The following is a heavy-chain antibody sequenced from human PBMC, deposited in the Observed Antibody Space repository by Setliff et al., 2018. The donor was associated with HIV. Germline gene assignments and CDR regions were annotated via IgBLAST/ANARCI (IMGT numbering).Heavy chain of an antibody. J-gene: IGHJ3*02. CDR1: GFSFNNYG. D-gene: IGHD4-17*01. CDR3: TTSYGDYKEAAFDI. Sequence: PGGSLRLSCVTSGFSFNNYGMHWVRQAPGKGLEWVAVIWYDGSNRYYADSVKGRVTIARDNPKNTLYLQMNSLRAEDTAIYYCTTSYGDYKEAAFDIWGQGTMVTVSS. V-gene: IGHV3-33*01. CDR2: IWYDGSNR.